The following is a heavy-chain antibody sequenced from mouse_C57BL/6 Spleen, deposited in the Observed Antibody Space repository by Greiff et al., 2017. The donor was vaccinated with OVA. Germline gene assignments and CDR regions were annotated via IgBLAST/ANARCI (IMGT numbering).Heavy chain of an antibody. Sequence: QVQLQQSGPELVKPGASVKISCKASGYSFTSYYIHWVKQRPGRGLVWIGWIYPGSGNTKYNEKFKGKATLTADTSSSTAYMQLSSLTSEDSAVYYCARGGTTVLDYWGQGTTLTVSS. CDR2: IYPGSGNT. CDR3: ARGGTTVLDY. D-gene: IGHD1-1*01. CDR1: GYSFTSYY. V-gene: IGHV1-66*01. J-gene: IGHJ2*01.